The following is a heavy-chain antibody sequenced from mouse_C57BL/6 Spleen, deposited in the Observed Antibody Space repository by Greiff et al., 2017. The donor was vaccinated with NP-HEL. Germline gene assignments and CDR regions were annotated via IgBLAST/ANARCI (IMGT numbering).Heavy chain of an antibody. CDR3: ARYYYGSSPYLDY. V-gene: IGHV1-82*01. Sequence: VQLQESGPELVKPGASVKISCKASGYAFSSSWMNWVKQRPGKGLEWIGRIYPGDGDTNYNGKFKGKATLTADKSSSTAYMQLSSLTSEDSAVYFCARYYYGSSPYLDYWGQGTTLTVSS. J-gene: IGHJ2*01. CDR1: GYAFSSSW. D-gene: IGHD1-1*01. CDR2: IYPGDGDT.